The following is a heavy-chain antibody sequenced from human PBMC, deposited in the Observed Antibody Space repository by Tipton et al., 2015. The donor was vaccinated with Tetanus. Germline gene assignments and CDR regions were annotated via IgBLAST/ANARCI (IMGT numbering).Heavy chain of an antibody. CDR1: GFTFKSYT. D-gene: IGHD3-10*01. Sequence: SLRLSCTASGFTFKSYTLNWVRQAPGKGLEWVSSISSSNGYIYYTDSVKGRFTISRDNAKNSLYLQLNSLRAEDTAVYYCARVNGGVRGVFDYWGQGTLVTVSS. J-gene: IGHJ4*02. CDR3: ARVNGGVRGVFDY. V-gene: IGHV3-21*01. CDR2: ISSSNGYI.